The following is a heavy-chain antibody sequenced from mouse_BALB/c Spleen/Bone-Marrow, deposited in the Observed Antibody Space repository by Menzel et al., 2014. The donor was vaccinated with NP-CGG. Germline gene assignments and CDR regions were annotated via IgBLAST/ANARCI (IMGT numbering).Heavy chain of an antibody. Sequence: GAELVKPGASVKMSCKASGYTFTSYWMHWVKQRPGQGLEWIGVIDPSDSYTSYNQKSKGKATLTVDTSSSTAYMQLSSLTSEDSAVYYCTRSGYGNYYAMDYWGQGTSVTVSS. V-gene: IGHV1S127*01. CDR3: TRSGYGNYYAMDY. D-gene: IGHD3-2*02. CDR2: IDPSDSYT. CDR1: GYTFTSYW. J-gene: IGHJ4*01.